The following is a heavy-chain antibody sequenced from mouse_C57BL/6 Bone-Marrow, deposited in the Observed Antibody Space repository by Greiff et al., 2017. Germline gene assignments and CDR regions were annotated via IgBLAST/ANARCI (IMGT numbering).Heavy chain of an antibody. CDR3: ARYDYGGGSFDY. Sequence: VQRVESGPELVKPGASVKISCKASGYAFSSSWMNWVKQRPGKGLEWIGRIYPGDGDTNYNGKFKGKATLTADKSSSTAYMQLSSLTSEDSAVYFCARYDYGGGSFDYWGQGTTLTVSS. D-gene: IGHD2-4*01. J-gene: IGHJ2*01. V-gene: IGHV1-82*01. CDR2: IYPGDGDT. CDR1: GYAFSSSW.